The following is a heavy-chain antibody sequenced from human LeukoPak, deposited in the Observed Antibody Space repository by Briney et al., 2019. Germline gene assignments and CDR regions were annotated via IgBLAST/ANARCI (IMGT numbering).Heavy chain of an antibody. J-gene: IGHJ4*02. CDR1: GYTFSSYG. CDR2: ISAYNGNT. Sequence: GASVKVSCKASGYTFSSYGISWVRQAPGQGLEWMGWISAYNGNTYYAQNLQGRVTMTTDTSTSTAYMELRSLRSDDTAVYYCARDLKRGFNSGRYSWGTGSSNDYWGQGTLVTVSS. CDR3: ARDLKRGFNSGRYSWGTGSSNDY. D-gene: IGHD6-19*01. V-gene: IGHV1-18*01.